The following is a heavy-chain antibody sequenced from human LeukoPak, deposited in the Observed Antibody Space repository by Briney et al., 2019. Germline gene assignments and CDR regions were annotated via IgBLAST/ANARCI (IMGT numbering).Heavy chain of an antibody. CDR3: ARFPRDHYYYGMDV. CDR1: GGTFSSYA. CDR2: IIPIFGTA. Sequence: SVKVSCKASGGTFSSYAISWVRQAPGQGLEWMGGIIPIFGTANYAQKFQGRVTITADESTSTAYMELSSLRAEDTAVYYCARFPRDHYYYGMDVWGQGTTVTVSS. V-gene: IGHV1-69*13. J-gene: IGHJ6*02.